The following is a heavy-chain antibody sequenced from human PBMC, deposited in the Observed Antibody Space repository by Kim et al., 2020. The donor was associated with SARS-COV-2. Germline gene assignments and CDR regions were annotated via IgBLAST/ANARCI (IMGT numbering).Heavy chain of an antibody. V-gene: IGHV3-23*01. CDR2: ISGSDGST. D-gene: IGHD3-10*01. CDR1: GFTFRSYA. J-gene: IGHJ4*02. CDR3: AKDFGGSGSYFYFDY. Sequence: GGSLRLSCAASGFTFRSYAMNWVRQAPGKGLEWVSGISGSDGSTYYADSVKGRFTISRDNSKNTLFLQMISLRAEDTALYYCAKDFGGSGSYFYFDYWGQGTLLTVSS.